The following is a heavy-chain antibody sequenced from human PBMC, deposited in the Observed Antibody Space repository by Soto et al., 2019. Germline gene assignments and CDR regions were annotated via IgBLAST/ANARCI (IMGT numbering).Heavy chain of an antibody. V-gene: IGHV3-15*01. CDR2: IKSKTDGGTT. Sequence: GGSLRLSCAASGFTFSNAWMSWVRQAPGKGLEWVGRIKSKTDGGTTDYAAPVKGRFTISRDDSKNTLYLQMNSLKTEDTAVYYCTTDAIVVVPAGNYYYGMDVWGQGTTVTVSS. CDR1: GFTFSNAW. D-gene: IGHD2-2*01. CDR3: TTDAIVVVPAGNYYYGMDV. J-gene: IGHJ6*02.